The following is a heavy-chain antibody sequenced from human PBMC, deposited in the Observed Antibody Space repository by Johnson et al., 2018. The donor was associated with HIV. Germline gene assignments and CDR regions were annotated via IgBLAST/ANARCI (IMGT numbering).Heavy chain of an antibody. V-gene: IGHV3-30*02. Sequence: QVQLVESGGGVVQPGGSLRLSCAASGITFSSSGMNWVRQAPGKGLEWVSFIRYDGNNKYYTDSVKGRFTISRDNSKNTLYLQMNSLRAEDTAVYYCARAEQLAGGAFDIWGQGTMVTVSS. CDR3: ARAEQLAGGAFDI. J-gene: IGHJ3*02. D-gene: IGHD6-6*01. CDR1: GITFSSSG. CDR2: IRYDGNNK.